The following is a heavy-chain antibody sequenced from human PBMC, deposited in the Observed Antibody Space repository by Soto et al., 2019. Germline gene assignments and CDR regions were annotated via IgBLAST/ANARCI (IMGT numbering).Heavy chain of an antibody. CDR1: GFTFSTYG. Sequence: QVQLVESGGGVVQPGRSLRLSCAASGFTFSTYGMHWVRQAPGKGLEWVAVISYDGSNKYYADSVKGRFTISRDNSKNTLYLQMNSLRAEDTAVYYCAKALTSGSYYYYMDVWGKGTTVTVSS. J-gene: IGHJ6*03. CDR2: ISYDGSNK. CDR3: AKALTSGSYYYYMDV. V-gene: IGHV3-30*18. D-gene: IGHD6-19*01.